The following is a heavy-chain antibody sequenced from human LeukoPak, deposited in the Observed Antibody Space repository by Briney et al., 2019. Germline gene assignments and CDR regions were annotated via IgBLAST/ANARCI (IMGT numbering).Heavy chain of an antibody. CDR3: AREGRQGTCGWYYFYY. Sequence: ASVKVFCKSSGYTYRRYYLHWVRQAPGQGLEWMGWINPYSGDTHYAQTLQGRVTVTRDTPISTAYMELSRLRSDDTALYYCAREGRQGTCGWYYFYYWGRGTLATVSS. CDR2: INPYSGDT. D-gene: IGHD6-19*01. J-gene: IGHJ4*02. CDR1: GYTYRRYY. V-gene: IGHV1-2*02.